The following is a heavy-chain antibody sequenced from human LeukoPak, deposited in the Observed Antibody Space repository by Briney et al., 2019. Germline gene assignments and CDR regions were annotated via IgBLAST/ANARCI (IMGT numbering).Heavy chain of an antibody. J-gene: IGHJ4*02. CDR2: ISDDGNNE. V-gene: IGHV3-30*18. CDR1: GFTFSSHG. D-gene: IGHD2-15*01. Sequence: PGGSLRLACAASGFTFSSHGMHWVRQAPGKGLEWVAVISDDGNNEKYAGSVKGRFTVSRDNSRNTLYLQMNSLRAEDTAVYYCAKGCAGGGSCYILDYWGQGTLVTVST. CDR3: AKGCAGGGSCYILDY.